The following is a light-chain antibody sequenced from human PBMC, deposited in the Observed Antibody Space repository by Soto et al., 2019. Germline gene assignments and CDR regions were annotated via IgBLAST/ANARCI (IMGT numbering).Light chain of an antibody. J-gene: IGLJ1*01. V-gene: IGLV2-14*01. CDR1: SSDVGGYNY. CDR3: RSYTTSSTPAV. CDR2: EVS. Sequence: ALTQPASVSGSPGQSITISCTGTSSDVGGYNYVSWYQQHPGKAPKLMIYEVSNRPSGVSNRFSGSKSGNTASLTISGLHAPVDPHYPCRSYTTSSTPAVFGTGTKATVL.